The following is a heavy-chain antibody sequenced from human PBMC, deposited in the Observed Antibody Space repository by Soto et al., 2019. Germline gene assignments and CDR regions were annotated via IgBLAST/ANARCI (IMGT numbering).Heavy chain of an antibody. CDR3: ARAPRGGTAHTYKGFDY. Sequence: QVQLVQSGAEVKKPGSSVKVSCKASGGTFSSYAISWVRQAPGQGLEWMGGIIPIFGTANYAQKFQGRVTITADESPSTAYMELSSLRSEDTAVYYCARAPRGGTAHTYKGFDYWGQGTLVTVSS. CDR1: GGTFSSYA. V-gene: IGHV1-69*01. D-gene: IGHD3-16*01. J-gene: IGHJ4*02. CDR2: IIPIFGTA.